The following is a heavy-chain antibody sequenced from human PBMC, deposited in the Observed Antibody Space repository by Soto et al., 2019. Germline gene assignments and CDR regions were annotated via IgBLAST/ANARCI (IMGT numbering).Heavy chain of an antibody. CDR3: ARDRLVGATRRGFDY. Sequence: PSETLSLTCTVSGGSISSYYWSWIRQPPGKGLEWIGYIYYSGSTNYNPSLKSRVTISVDTSKNQFSLKLSSVTAADTAVYYCARDRLVGATRRGFDYWGQGTLVTVSS. CDR1: GGSISSYY. D-gene: IGHD1-26*01. CDR2: IYYSGST. J-gene: IGHJ4*02. V-gene: IGHV4-59*01.